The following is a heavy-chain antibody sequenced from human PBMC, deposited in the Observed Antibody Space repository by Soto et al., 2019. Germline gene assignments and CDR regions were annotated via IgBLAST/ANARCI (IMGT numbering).Heavy chain of an antibody. CDR3: AKGGRQWLVTSDFNY. CDR1: GFTFSDYA. Sequence: VQLVESGGGVVQPGRSLRLSCAASGFTFSDYAMHWVRQAPGKGLEWVAVVSHDGRNTHYADSVKGRFTISRDSSKNTVSLEMTSPRAGDTAVYYCAKGGRQWLVTSDFNYWGQGALVTVSS. D-gene: IGHD6-19*01. CDR2: VSHDGRNT. J-gene: IGHJ4*02. V-gene: IGHV3-30*18.